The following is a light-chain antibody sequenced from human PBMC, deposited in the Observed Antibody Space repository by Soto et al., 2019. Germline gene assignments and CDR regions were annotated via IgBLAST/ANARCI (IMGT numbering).Light chain of an antibody. Sequence: QSALTQPASVSGSPGQSITISCTGTSSDFGGYNYVSWYQQHPGKAPKLMIYEVSNRPSGVSNRFSGSKSDNTASLTISGLQAEDEADYYCSSYTRSSTVVFGGGTKLTVL. V-gene: IGLV2-14*01. J-gene: IGLJ2*01. CDR3: SSYTRSSTVV. CDR2: EVS. CDR1: SSDFGGYNY.